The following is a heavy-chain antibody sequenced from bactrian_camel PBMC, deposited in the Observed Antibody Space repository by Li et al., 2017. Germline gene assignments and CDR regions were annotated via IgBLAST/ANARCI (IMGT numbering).Heavy chain of an antibody. V-gene: IGHV3S53*01. Sequence: QVQLVESGGGSVQTGGSLRLSCAVASRMYCTGWYRQAPGKEREAVASISPPIVTAWYAEAVKGRFTISQDSIDNTLYLQMNSLKPEDTAIYYCAARDDGSCSLNPGWTYRGQGTQVTVS. J-gene: IGHJ4*01. CDR1: SRMYCT. CDR2: ISPPIVTA. D-gene: IGHD3*01. CDR3: AARDDGSCSLNPGWTY.